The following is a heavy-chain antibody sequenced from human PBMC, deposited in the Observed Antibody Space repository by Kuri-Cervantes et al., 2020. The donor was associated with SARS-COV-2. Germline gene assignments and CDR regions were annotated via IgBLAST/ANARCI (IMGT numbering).Heavy chain of an antibody. V-gene: IGHV1-2*02. CDR3: ARSHTLYGGNSSPWDY. CDR1: GYTFTGYH. J-gene: IGHJ4*02. D-gene: IGHD4-23*01. Sequence: ASVKVSCKASGYTFTGYHMHWVRQAPGQGLEWMGWINPNSGGTNYAQKFQGRVTMTRDTSTSTASMELRSLRSFDTAVYYCARSHTLYGGNSSPWDYWGQGTLVTVSS. CDR2: INPNSGGT.